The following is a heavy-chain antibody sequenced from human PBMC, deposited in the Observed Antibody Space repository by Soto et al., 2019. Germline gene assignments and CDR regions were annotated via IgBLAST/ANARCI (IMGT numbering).Heavy chain of an antibody. D-gene: IGHD2-15*01. CDR2: MNPNSGNT. V-gene: IGHV1-8*01. CDR3: ARMGFGGYCSGGSCYSVYYYYMDV. Sequence: GASVKVSCKASGYTFTSYGINWVRQATGQGLEWMGWMNPNSGNTGYAQKFQGRVTMTRNTSISTAYMELSSLRSEDTAVYYCARMGFGGYCSGGSCYSVYYYYMDVWGKGTTVTVSS. J-gene: IGHJ6*03. CDR1: GYTFTSYG.